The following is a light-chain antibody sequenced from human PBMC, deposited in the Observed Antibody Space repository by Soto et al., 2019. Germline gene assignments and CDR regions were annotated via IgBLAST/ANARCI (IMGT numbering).Light chain of an antibody. CDR3: AVWDDSLSVVI. V-gene: IGLV1-47*01. CDR2: RNN. CDR1: TSNIGGNS. Sequence: QSVVTQLPSASGTPGQRVTISCSGGTSNIGGNSVYWYQQLPGTAPNLLIYRNNQRPSGVPDRFSGSKSGTSASLAISGLRSEDEADYYCAVWDDSLSVVIFGGGTKLTVL. J-gene: IGLJ2*01.